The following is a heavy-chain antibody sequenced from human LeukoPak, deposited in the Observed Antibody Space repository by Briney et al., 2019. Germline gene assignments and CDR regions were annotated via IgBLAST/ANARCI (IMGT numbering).Heavy chain of an antibody. D-gene: IGHD6-13*01. CDR3: ARLRIAAAGTGTYYYGMDV. J-gene: IGHJ6*02. Sequence: PSETLSLTCTVSGGSISSGDYYWSWIRQPPGKGLEWIGYIYYSGSTYYNPSLKSRVTVSVDKSKNQFSLKLSSVTAADTAVYYCARLRIAAAGTGTYYYGMDVWGQGTTVTVSS. CDR2: IYYSGST. CDR1: GGSISSGDYY. V-gene: IGHV4-30-4*01.